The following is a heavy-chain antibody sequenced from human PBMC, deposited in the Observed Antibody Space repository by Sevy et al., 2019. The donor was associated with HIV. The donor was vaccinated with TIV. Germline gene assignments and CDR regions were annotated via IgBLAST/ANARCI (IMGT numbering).Heavy chain of an antibody. Sequence: GGSLRLSCAASGLTFNSHSMNWVRQAPGKGLEWVSYITSSSGTTYYADSVKGRFTISRDNAKNSLYLQMNSLRAEDTAVYYCARDGLDVWGQRTTVTVSS. CDR3: ARDGLDV. J-gene: IGHJ6*02. CDR2: ITSSSGTT. CDR1: GLTFNSHS. D-gene: IGHD4-17*01. V-gene: IGHV3-48*01.